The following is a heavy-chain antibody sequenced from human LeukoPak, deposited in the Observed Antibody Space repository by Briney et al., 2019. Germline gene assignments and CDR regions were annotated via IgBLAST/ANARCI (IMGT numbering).Heavy chain of an antibody. CDR1: GFTFSDYY. D-gene: IGHD3-10*01. CDR3: ARLSGLLWFGQLSNYYGMDV. Sequence: GGSLRLSCAASGFTFSDYYMSWIRQAPGKGLEWVSYISSSGSTIYYADSVKGRFTISRDNAKNSLYLQMNSLRAEDTAVYYCARLSGLLWFGQLSNYYGMDVWGQGTTVTVSS. CDR2: ISSSGSTI. V-gene: IGHV3-11*01. J-gene: IGHJ6*02.